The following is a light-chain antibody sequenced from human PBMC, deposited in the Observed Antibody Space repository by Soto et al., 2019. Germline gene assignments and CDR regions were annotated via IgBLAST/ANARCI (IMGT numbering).Light chain of an antibody. CDR1: ESITSSQ. CDR2: FAS. CDR3: LHYFNAPHS. J-gene: IGKJ2*03. Sequence: EIVLTQSPGTLSLSPGERVTLSCRASESITSSQLAWYQEKPGQAPSLLIYFASTRATDIPDRFSGSGSGTDFTLTISRLEPDDFGVYYCLHYFNAPHSFGQGTKLEI. V-gene: IGKV3-20*01.